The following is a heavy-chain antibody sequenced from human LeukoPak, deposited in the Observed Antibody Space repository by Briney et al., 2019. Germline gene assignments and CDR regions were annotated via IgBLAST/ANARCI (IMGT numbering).Heavy chain of an antibody. CDR2: IYYSGSA. J-gene: IGHJ4*02. V-gene: IGHV4-59*01. CDR3: ARDRSVAARLFDY. D-gene: IGHD6-6*01. Sequence: SETLSLTCTVSGDSISGYYWHWIRQSPGKGLEWIGYIYYSGSADYNPSLKSRVTISVDTSKNQFSLNLISVTAADTAVYYCARDRSVAARLFDYWGQGTLVTVSP. CDR1: GDSISGYY.